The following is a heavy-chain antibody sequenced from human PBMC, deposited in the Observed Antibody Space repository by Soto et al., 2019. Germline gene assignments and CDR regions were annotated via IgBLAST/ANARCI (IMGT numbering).Heavy chain of an antibody. CDR1: GLTFSTYA. CDR2: ISGSGGSI. Sequence: EVQLLESGGGLVQPGGSLRLSCAASGLTFSTYAMNWVRQDPGNGLEWVSAISGSGGSIHYADSVKGRFTISRDNSKNTLYLQMNSLRDEDTAVYHCVKGYWKGDVWGQGTTVTVSS. CDR3: VKGYWKGDV. J-gene: IGHJ6*02. V-gene: IGHV3-23*01. D-gene: IGHD1-1*01.